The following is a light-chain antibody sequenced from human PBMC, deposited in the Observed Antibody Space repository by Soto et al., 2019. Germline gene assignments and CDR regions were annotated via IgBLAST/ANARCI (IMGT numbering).Light chain of an antibody. Sequence: EIMMTQSPATLSVSLGERATLSCRASQSVSSSLAWYQQKPGQAPRILMYDASTRATGISARFSGSGSGTEFTLTISSLQSEDFATYYCLQYDSRYTFGQGTKVDI. CDR3: LQYDSRYT. CDR1: QSVSSS. J-gene: IGKJ2*01. CDR2: DAS. V-gene: IGKV3-15*01.